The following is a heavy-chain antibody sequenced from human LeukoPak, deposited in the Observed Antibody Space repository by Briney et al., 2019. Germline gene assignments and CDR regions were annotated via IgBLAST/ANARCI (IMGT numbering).Heavy chain of an antibody. Sequence: PGGSLRLSCAASGFTFSSYSMNWVRQAPGKGLEWVSSISSSSSYIYYADSVKGRFTISRDNAKNSLYLQMNSLRAEDTAVYYCAREESRVTYDAFDIWGQGTMVTVSS. V-gene: IGHV3-21*01. D-gene: IGHD2-21*02. CDR2: ISSSSSYI. CDR1: GFTFSSYS. CDR3: AREESRVTYDAFDI. J-gene: IGHJ3*02.